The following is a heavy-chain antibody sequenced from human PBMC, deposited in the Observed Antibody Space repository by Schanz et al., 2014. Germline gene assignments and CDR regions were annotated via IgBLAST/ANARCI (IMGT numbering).Heavy chain of an antibody. Sequence: EVQLLESGGGFVQPGGSLRLSCVASGFSFSSYTMSWVRQAPGKGLEWVSGLTEGGGGTYYTDAVKGRFTISRDSSKNTLYLQMNSLRADDTAVYYCAKSKSQLPLFDYWGQGTLVTVSS. D-gene: IGHD2-21*01. CDR3: AKSKSQLPLFDY. V-gene: IGHV3-23*01. CDR1: GFSFSSYT. CDR2: LTEGGGGT. J-gene: IGHJ4*02.